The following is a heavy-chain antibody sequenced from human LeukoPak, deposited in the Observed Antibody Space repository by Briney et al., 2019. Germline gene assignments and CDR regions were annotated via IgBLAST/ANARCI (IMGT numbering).Heavy chain of an antibody. CDR3: ARVPQAPQGFDY. CDR2: INHSGST. Sequence: PSETLSLTCAVYSGSFSGYFWSWIRQPPGKGLEWIGEINHSGSTNYNPSLKSRVTISVDTSKNQFSLKLSSVTAADTAVYYCARVPQAPQGFDYWGQGTLVTVSS. CDR1: SGSFSGYF. V-gene: IGHV4-34*01. J-gene: IGHJ4*02.